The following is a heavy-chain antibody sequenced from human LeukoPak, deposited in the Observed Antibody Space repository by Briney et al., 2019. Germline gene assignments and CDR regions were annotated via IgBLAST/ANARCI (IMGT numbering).Heavy chain of an antibody. Sequence: GGSLRLSCTASGFAFSDYYMGWIRQAPGKGLEWLSYISGTSATRHYADSVKGRFTISRDNAKNSLYLQMNSLRAEDTAVYYCARDSNPLYSSGREGFDPWGQGTLVTVSS. CDR3: ARDSNPLYSSGREGFDP. J-gene: IGHJ5*02. V-gene: IGHV3-11*04. D-gene: IGHD6-19*01. CDR2: ISGTSATR. CDR1: GFAFSDYY.